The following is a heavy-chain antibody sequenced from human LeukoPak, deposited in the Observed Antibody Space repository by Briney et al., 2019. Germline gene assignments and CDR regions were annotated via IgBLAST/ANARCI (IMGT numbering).Heavy chain of an antibody. CDR3: ARGPNSPYSSSWYRRAYFDY. CDR1: GGSISSSSYY. Sequence: SETLSLTCTVSGGSISSSSYYWGWIRQPPGKGLEWIACIYYSGITYYNPSLKSRVTISVDTSKNQFSLKLSSVTAADTAVYYCARGPNSPYSSSWYRRAYFDYWGQGTLVTVSS. D-gene: IGHD6-13*01. V-gene: IGHV4-39*07. J-gene: IGHJ4*02. CDR2: IYYSGIT.